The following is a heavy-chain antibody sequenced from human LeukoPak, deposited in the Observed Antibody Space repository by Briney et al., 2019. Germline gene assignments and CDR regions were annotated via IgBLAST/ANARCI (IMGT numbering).Heavy chain of an antibody. V-gene: IGHV4-4*07. CDR3: ARERQCLAEPAYYYYYGMDV. CDR2: IYTSGST. J-gene: IGHJ6*02. Sequence: SETLSLTCTVSGGSISSYYWSWIRQPAGKGLEWIGRIYTSGSTNYNPSLKSRVTMSVDTSKNQFSLKLSSVTAADTAVYYCARERQCLAEPAYYYYYGMDVWGQGTTVTVSS. D-gene: IGHD5/OR15-5a*01. CDR1: GGSISSYY.